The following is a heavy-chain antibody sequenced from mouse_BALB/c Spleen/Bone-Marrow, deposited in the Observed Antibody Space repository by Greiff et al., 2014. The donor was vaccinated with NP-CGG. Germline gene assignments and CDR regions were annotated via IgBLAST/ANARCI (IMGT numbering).Heavy chain of an antibody. Sequence: EVKLVESGGGLVKPGGSLKLSCAASGFTFSDYYMYWVRQTPEKRLEWVATISDGGSYTYYPDSVKGRFTISRDIAKNNLYLQMGSLKSEDTAMYYCARDRGVQGYAMDYWGQGTSVTVSS. V-gene: IGHV5-4*02. CDR3: ARDRGVQGYAMDY. J-gene: IGHJ4*01. CDR1: GFTFSDYY. D-gene: IGHD2-14*01. CDR2: ISDGGSYT.